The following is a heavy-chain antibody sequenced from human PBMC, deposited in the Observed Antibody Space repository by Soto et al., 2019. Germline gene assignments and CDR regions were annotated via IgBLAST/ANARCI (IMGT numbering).Heavy chain of an antibody. CDR3: ARGSSGGFLEWLPYYFDY. V-gene: IGHV4-34*01. Sequence: QVQLQQWGAGLLKPSETLSLTCAVYGGSFSGYYWSWIRQPPGKGRGGMGEINHSGSTNYNPSLKSRVTISVDTSKNQFSLKLSSVTAADTAVYYCARGSSGGFLEWLPYYFDYWGQGTLVTVSS. CDR2: INHSGST. D-gene: IGHD3-3*01. CDR1: GGSFSGYY. J-gene: IGHJ4*02.